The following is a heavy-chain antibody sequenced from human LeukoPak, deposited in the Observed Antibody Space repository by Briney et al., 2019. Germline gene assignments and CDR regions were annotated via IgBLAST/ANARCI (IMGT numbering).Heavy chain of an antibody. D-gene: IGHD3-22*01. CDR1: GGSISSSSYY. J-gene: IGHJ4*02. CDR2: IYYSGST. Sequence: SETLSLTCTVSGGSISSSSYYWGWIRQPPGKGLEWIGGIYYSGSTYYNPSLKSRVTISVDTSKNQFSLKLSSVTAADTAVYYCARHEYYYDSSGLGYFDYWGQGTLVTVSS. V-gene: IGHV4-39*01. CDR3: ARHEYYYDSSGLGYFDY.